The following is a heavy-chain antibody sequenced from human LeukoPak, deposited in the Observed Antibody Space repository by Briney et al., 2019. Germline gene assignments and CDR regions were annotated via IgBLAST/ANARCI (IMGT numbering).Heavy chain of an antibody. CDR2: MNPNSGNT. CDR1: GYTFTSYD. CDR3: ARAGSVTIFGVVIIPDAFDI. Sequence: ASVKVSCKASGYTFTSYDINWVRQATGQGLEWMGWMNPNSGNTGYAQKFQGRVTITRNTSISTAYMELSSLRSEDTAVYYCARAGSVTIFGVVIIPDAFDIWGQGTMVTVSS. V-gene: IGHV1-8*03. D-gene: IGHD3-3*01. J-gene: IGHJ3*02.